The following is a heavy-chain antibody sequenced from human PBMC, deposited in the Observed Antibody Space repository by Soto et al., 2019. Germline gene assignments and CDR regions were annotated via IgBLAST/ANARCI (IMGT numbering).Heavy chain of an antibody. CDR1: GYTFTAYY. CDR3: ARAVSRDGSSWYGGASDS. Sequence: QVRLLQSGAEVKKSGASVKVSCKASGYTFTAYYIHWVRQAPGQGLEWMGWINPDTGGTDYAQKLEDWVTITSDTPITTAYLKLTSLEVNVTAVYYCARAVSRDGSSWYGGASDSWGQGTLVTVSS. V-gene: IGHV1-2*04. J-gene: IGHJ4*02. D-gene: IGHD6-13*01. CDR2: INPDTGGT.